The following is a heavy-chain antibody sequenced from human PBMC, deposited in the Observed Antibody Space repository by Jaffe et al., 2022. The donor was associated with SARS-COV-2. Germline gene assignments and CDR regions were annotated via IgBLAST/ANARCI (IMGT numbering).Heavy chain of an antibody. CDR1: GYTFTSYY. J-gene: IGHJ4*02. CDR3: AIHLYVDTAMDPMFDY. CDR2: INPSGGST. Sequence: QVQLVQSGAEVKKPGASVKVSCKASGYTFTSYYMHWVRQAPGQGLEWMGIINPSGGSTSYAQKFQGRVTMTRDTSTSTVYMELSSLRSEDTAVYYCAIHLYVDTAMDPMFDYWGQGTLVTVSS. V-gene: IGHV1-46*01. D-gene: IGHD5-18*01.